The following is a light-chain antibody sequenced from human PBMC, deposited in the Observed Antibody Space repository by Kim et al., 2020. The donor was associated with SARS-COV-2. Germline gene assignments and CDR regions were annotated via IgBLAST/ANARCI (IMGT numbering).Light chain of an antibody. V-gene: IGLV3-21*01. CDR2: YDN. CDR3: QAWDTSSDHYA. Sequence: PGETATITSGGNNIGSKSFHWYQQRPGRAPELFIYYDNDRPSGIPERFSGSNSGNTATLTISWVEAGDEADYYCQAWDTSSDHYAFGGGTKVTVL. J-gene: IGLJ1*01. CDR1: NIGSKS.